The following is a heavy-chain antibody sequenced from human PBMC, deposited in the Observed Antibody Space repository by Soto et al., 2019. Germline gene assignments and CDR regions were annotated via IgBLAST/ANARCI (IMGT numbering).Heavy chain of an antibody. CDR2: ISYDGSNK. CDR3: AKEAGGEGRPPGDY. Sequence: HVQLVESGGGVVQPGRSLRLSCAASGFTFSSYGMHWVRQAPGKGLEWVAVISYDGSNKYYADSVKGRFTISRDNSKNSLYLQMTSLRAEDTAVYYCAKEAGGEGRPPGDYCGQGTLVTVSS. CDR1: GFTFSSYG. D-gene: IGHD3-10*01. V-gene: IGHV3-30*18. J-gene: IGHJ4*02.